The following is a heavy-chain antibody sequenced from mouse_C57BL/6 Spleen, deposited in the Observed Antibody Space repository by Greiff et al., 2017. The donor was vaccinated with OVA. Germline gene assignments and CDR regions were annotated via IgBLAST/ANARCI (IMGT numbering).Heavy chain of an antibody. Sequence: EVQLVESGPGLVKPSQSLSLTCSVTGYSITSGYYWNWIRQFPGNKLEWMGYISYDGSNNYNPSLKNRISITRDTSKNQFFLKLNSVTTEDTATYYCARALYWYVDVWGTGTTVTVSS. CDR3: ARALYWYVDV. J-gene: IGHJ1*03. CDR2: ISYDGSN. CDR1: GYSITSGYY. V-gene: IGHV3-6*01.